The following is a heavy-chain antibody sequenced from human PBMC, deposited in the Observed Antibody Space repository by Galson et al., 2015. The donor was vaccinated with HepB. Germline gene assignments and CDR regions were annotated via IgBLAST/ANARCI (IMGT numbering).Heavy chain of an antibody. D-gene: IGHD6-19*01. V-gene: IGHV1-3*01. J-gene: IGHJ4*02. Sequence: SVKVSCKASGYTFTSYAMHWVRQAPGQRLEWMGWINAGNGNTKYSQKFQGRVTITRDTSASTAYMELSSLRSEDTAAYYCARSRGAVAGSLVVGYWGQGTLVTVSS. CDR2: INAGNGNT. CDR3: ARSRGAVAGSLVVGY. CDR1: GYTFTSYA.